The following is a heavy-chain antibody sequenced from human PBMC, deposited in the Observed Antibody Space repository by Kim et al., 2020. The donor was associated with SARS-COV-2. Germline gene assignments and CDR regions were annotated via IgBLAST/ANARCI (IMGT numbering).Heavy chain of an antibody. CDR3: ARERVPRLGAARRGAFDI. D-gene: IGHD6-6*01. V-gene: IGHV4-34*01. CDR2: INHSGST. CDR1: GGSFSGYY. Sequence: SETLSLTCAVYGGSFSGYYWSWIRQPPGKGLEWIGEINHSGSTNYNPSLKSRVTISVDTSKNQFSLKLSSVTAADTAVYYCARERVPRLGAARRGAFDIWGQGTMVTVSS. J-gene: IGHJ3*02.